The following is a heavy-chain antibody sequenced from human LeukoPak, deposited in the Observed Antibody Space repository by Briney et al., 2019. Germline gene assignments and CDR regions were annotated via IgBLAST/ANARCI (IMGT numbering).Heavy chain of an antibody. J-gene: IGHJ4*02. D-gene: IGHD2-2*01. CDR1: GFTVSSNY. V-gene: IGHV3-53*01. CDR2: IYSGGST. CDR3: ARGRHVVVPAAILPFEY. Sequence: PGGSLRLSCAASGFTVSSNYMSWVRQAPGKGLEWVSVIYSGGSTYYADSVKGRFTISRDNSKNTLYLQMNSLRAEDTAVYYCARGRHVVVPAAILPFEYWGQGTLVTVSS.